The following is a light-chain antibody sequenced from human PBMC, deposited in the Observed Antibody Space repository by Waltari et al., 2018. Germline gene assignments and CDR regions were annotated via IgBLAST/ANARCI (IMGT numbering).Light chain of an antibody. J-gene: IGKJ2*01. V-gene: IGKV2-30*01. CDR3: IQCKHWPLYT. Sequence: DVVMTQSPPSLSVTLGQPASIPCRSSQSLVNSDGITHWNWFQQRPGQSQRHLIYKDARRESGVPDRFSASGAGTDFTLKISRVEAEDVGVYYCIQCKHWPLYTFGQGTKLEI. CDR1: QSLVNSDGITH. CDR2: KDA.